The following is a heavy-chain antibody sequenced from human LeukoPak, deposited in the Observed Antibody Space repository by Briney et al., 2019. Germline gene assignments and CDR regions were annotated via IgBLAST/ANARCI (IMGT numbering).Heavy chain of an antibody. CDR3: ARAGPIWIAASNWFDP. CDR2: MNPNSGNT. V-gene: IGHV1-8*01. Sequence: GASVKVSCKASGYTFTSYDINWVRQATGQGLEWMGWMNPNSGNTGYAQKFQGRVTMTRNTSISTAYMELSSLRSEDTAVYYCARAGPIWIAASNWFDPWGQGTLVTVSS. J-gene: IGHJ5*02. CDR1: GYTFTSYD. D-gene: IGHD6-6*01.